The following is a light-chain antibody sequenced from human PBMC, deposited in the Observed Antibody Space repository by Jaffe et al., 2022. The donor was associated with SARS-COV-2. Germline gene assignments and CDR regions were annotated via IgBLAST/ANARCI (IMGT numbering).Light chain of an antibody. Sequence: QSALTQPASVSGSPGQSITISCTGTSSDVGSYNFVSWYQRHPGKAPKLMIYEDYKRPSGVSNRFSGSKPGNTASLTISGLQAEDEADYYCCSYTSPSTLIFGGVTKLTVL. CDR1: SSDVGSYNF. V-gene: IGLV2-23*01. J-gene: IGLJ2*01. CDR2: EDY. CDR3: CSYTSPSTLI.